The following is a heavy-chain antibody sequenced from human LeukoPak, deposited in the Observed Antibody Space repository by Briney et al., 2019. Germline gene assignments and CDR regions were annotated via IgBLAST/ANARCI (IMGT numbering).Heavy chain of an antibody. D-gene: IGHD6-19*01. Sequence: SETLSLTCAVYGGSFSGDFWSWLRQPPGKGLEWIGSIYYSGSTYYNPSLKSRVTISVDTSKNQFSLKLSSVTAADTAVYYCARLVARIAVAVEGIDYWGQGTLVTVSS. CDR2: IYYSGST. J-gene: IGHJ4*02. CDR1: GGSFSGDF. V-gene: IGHV4-34*01. CDR3: ARLVARIAVAVEGIDY.